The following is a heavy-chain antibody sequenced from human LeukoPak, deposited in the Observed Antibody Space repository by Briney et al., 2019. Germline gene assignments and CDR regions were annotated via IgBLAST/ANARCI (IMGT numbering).Heavy chain of an antibody. D-gene: IGHD3-9*01. CDR3: ARSFYDVLADYYTGAFDI. J-gene: IGHJ3*02. CDR1: GFTFSNYG. V-gene: IGHV3-33*01. Sequence: GGSLRLSCAASGFTFSNYGMHWVRQAPGKGLEWVAVIWYDGSNKYYVDSVKGRFTISRDNSKNTLYLQMNCLRAEDTAVYYCARSFYDVLADYYTGAFDIWGQGTMVTVPS. CDR2: IWYDGSNK.